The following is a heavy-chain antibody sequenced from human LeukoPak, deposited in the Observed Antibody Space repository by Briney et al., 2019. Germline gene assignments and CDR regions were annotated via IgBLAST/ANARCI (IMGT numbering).Heavy chain of an antibody. CDR1: GFTFDDYA. CDR2: ISWNSGSI. J-gene: IGHJ5*02. CDR3: AREGPLNWFDP. V-gene: IGHV3-9*01. Sequence: GGSLRLSCAASGFTFDDYAMHWVRQAPGKGLEWVSGISWNSGSIGYADSVKGRFTISRDNAKNSLYLQVNSLRAEDTAVYYCAREGPLNWFDPWGQGTLVTVSS.